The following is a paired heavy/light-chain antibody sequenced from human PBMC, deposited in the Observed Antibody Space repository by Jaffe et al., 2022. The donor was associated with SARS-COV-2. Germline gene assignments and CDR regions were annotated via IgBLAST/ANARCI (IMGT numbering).Heavy chain of an antibody. V-gene: IGHV4-39*01. J-gene: IGHJ5*02. CDR1: GGSISSSNYY. CDR2: IYYSGST. D-gene: IGHD2-2*02. CDR3: ARRQYQALYSVWFDP. Sequence: QLHLQESGPGLVKPSETLSLTCSVSGGSISSSNYYWGWIRQPPGKGLEWIGSIYYSGSTFYNPSLKSRVTISLDTSKNQFSLQLTSVTAADTAVYYCARRQYQALYSVWFDPWGQGTLVTVSS.
Light chain of an antibody. CDR3: QQYYTTPLT. J-gene: IGKJ4*01. CDR2: WAS. V-gene: IGKV4-1*01. Sequence: DIVMTQSPDSLAVSLGERATIKCKSSQSVLHSPNNKNYLAWYQQKSGQPPKLLIYWASTRESGVPDRFSGSGSGTDFTLTISSLQAEDVAVYYCQQYYTTPLTFGGGTKVEIK. CDR1: QSVLHSPNNKNY.